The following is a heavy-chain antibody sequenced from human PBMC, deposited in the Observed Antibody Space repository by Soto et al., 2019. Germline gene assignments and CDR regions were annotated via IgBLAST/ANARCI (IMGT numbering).Heavy chain of an antibody. D-gene: IGHD6-19*01. V-gene: IGHV3-30*18. CDR3: AKDMAVASYGMDV. Sequence: QVQLVESGGGVVQPGRSLRLSCAASGFTFSSYGMHWVRQAPGKGLEWVAVISYDGSNKYYADSVKGRFTISRDNSKNTLYLQMNSLRAEDTAVYYCAKDMAVASYGMDVWGQGTTVTVSS. J-gene: IGHJ6*02. CDR1: GFTFSSYG. CDR2: ISYDGSNK.